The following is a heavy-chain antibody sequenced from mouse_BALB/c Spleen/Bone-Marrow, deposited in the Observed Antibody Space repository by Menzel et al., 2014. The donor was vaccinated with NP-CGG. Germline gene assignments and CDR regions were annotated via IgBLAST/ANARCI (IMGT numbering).Heavy chain of an antibody. V-gene: IGHV1-80*01. CDR2: IYPGDDDT. CDR1: GYAFSLYW. Sequence: QVQLQQPGAELVRPGSSVKISCKASGYAFSLYWVNWVKQRPGQGLEWIGQIYPGDDDTDYNGKFKGKATLTADRSSSTAYMQLGSLTSEDSAVYFCARGGISIDYWGHGTTLTVSS. CDR3: ARGGISIDY. J-gene: IGHJ2*01.